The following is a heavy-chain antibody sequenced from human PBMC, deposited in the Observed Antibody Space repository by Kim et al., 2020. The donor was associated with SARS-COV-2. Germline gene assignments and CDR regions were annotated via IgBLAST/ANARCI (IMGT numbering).Heavy chain of an antibody. CDR2: ISYSSSYT. CDR1: GFTFSDYY. V-gene: IGHV3-11*05. D-gene: IGHD6-19*01. Sequence: GGSLRLSCAASGFTFSDYYMSWIRQAPGKGLEWISYISYSSSYTNYADSVKGRFTISRYNAKNSMNLQMNSLRAEDTAAYDCASEAKCGYSTGWASWVDP. CDR3: ASEAKCGYSTGWASWVDP. J-gene: IGHJ5*02.